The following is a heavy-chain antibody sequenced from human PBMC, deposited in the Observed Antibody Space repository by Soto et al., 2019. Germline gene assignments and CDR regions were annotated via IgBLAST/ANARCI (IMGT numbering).Heavy chain of an antibody. Sequence: QVQLQQWGAGLLKPSETLSLSCAVYGGSFSAYYWSWIRQPPGKRLEWIGEINHSGSTNYNPSLKSRVTISVDTSKNQFSLKLSSVTAADTAMYYCARQCGVRGVIGWFDPWGQGTLVTVSS. CDR3: ARQCGVRGVIGWFDP. CDR1: GGSFSAYY. D-gene: IGHD3-10*01. J-gene: IGHJ5*02. V-gene: IGHV4-34*01. CDR2: INHSGST.